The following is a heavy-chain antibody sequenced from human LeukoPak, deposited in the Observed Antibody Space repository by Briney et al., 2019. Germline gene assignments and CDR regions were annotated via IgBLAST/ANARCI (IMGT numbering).Heavy chain of an antibody. CDR3: ARARTLRPYYYYGMDV. V-gene: IGHV1-2*04. Sequence: ASVKVSCKASGYTFTGYYVHWVRQAPGQGLEWMGWINPNSGGTNYAQKFQGWVTMTRDTSISTAYMELSRLRSDDTAVYYCARARTLRPYYYYGMDVWGKGTTVTVSS. CDR2: INPNSGGT. CDR1: GYTFTGYY. D-gene: IGHD5/OR15-5a*01. J-gene: IGHJ6*04.